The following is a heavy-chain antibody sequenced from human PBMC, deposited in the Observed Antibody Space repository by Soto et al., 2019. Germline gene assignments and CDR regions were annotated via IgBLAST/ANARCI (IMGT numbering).Heavy chain of an antibody. J-gene: IGHJ4*02. CDR2: ISYDGSNK. D-gene: IGHD6-19*01. V-gene: IGHV3-30-3*01. CDR3: ARPKQGNSGWYYFDY. CDR1: GFTFSSYA. Sequence: GGSLRLSCAASGFTFSSYAMHWVRQAPGKGLEWVAVISYDGSNKYYADSVKGRFTISRDNSKNTLYLQMNSLRAEDTAVYYCARPKQGNSGWYYFDYWGQGTLVTVSS.